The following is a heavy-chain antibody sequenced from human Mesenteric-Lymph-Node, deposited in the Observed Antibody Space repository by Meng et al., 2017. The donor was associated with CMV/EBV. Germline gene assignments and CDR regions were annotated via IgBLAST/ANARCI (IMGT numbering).Heavy chain of an antibody. V-gene: IGHV4-4*02. J-gene: IGHJ4*02. CDR3: ARDHYDFWSGYRGYYFDY. CDR2: INHSGST. Sequence: SETLSLTCAVSGDSISRNLWWCWVRQPPGKGLEWIGEINHSGSTNYNPSLKSRVTISVDTSKNQFSLKLSSVTAADTAVYYCARDHYDFWSGYRGYYFDYWGQGTLVTVSS. CDR1: GDSISRNLW. D-gene: IGHD3-3*01.